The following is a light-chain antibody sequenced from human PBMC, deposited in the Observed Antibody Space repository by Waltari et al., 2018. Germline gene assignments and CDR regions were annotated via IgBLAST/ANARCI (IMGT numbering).Light chain of an antibody. Sequence: DIVMTQSPDSLAVSLGARATINCKSSQSVLYSSNSKNYLAWYQQKPGQPPKLLISWASTRESGVPDRFSGSGSGTDFALTISSLQAEDVAVYSCQQYVSRPITFGGGTKVEIK. J-gene: IGKJ4*01. V-gene: IGKV4-1*01. CDR3: QQYVSRPIT. CDR2: WAS. CDR1: QSVLYSSNSKNY.